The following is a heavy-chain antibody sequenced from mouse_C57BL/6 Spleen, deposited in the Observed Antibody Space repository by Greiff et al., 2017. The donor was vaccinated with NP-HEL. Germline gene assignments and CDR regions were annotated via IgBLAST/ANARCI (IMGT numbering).Heavy chain of an antibody. CDR3: ARDYYGSSPWFAY. CDR2: IYPGSGNT. V-gene: IGHV1-76*01. CDR1: GYTFTDYY. D-gene: IGHD1-1*01. J-gene: IGHJ3*01. Sequence: QVQLQQSGAELVRPGASVKLSCKASGYTFTDYYINWVKQRPGQGLEWIARIYPGSGNTYYNEKFKGKATLTAEKSSSTAYMQLSSLISEDSAVYFCARDYYGSSPWFAYWGQGTLVTVSA.